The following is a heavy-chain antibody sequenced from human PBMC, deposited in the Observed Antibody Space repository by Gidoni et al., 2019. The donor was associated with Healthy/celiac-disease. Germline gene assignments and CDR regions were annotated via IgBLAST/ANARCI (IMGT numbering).Heavy chain of an antibody. CDR2: IYSGGST. J-gene: IGHJ4*02. CDR1: GFTVSSNY. CDR3: ARGRRITMVRGVHYFDY. V-gene: IGHV3-53*01. D-gene: IGHD3-10*01. Sequence: EVQLVESGGGLIQPGGSLRLSCAASGFTVSSNYMSWVRQAPGKGLEWVSVIYSGGSTYYADSVKGRFTISRDNSKNTLYLQMNSLRAEDTAVYYCARGRRITMVRGVHYFDYWGQGTLVTVSS.